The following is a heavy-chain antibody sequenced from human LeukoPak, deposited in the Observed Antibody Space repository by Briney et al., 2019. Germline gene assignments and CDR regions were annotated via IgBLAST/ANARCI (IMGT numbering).Heavy chain of an antibody. CDR1: GFTFSTYT. J-gene: IGHJ3*02. D-gene: IGHD5-24*01. CDR2: VSYDGTNK. CDR3: ARRMAANAFDI. Sequence: GGSLRLSCAASGFTFSTYTMHWVRQAPGKGLEWVAFVSYDGTNKNYAYSVKGRFTISRDNSKNTLYLQMNSLRTEDTAVYYCARRMAANAFDIWGQGTMVTVSS. V-gene: IGHV3-30-3*01.